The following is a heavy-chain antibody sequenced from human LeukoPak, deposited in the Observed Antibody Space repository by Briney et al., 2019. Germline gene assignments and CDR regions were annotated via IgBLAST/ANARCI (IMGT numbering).Heavy chain of an antibody. Sequence: GMSLRLSCAGSFSIAVHWVRQAPGKGLEWVAVISYDGNHKFFIDSVKGRFIISRDNSKNTVHLQMNGLRGADTALYFCAKDRTKLVAYNSEWLPPYSYGIDVWGQGTSVTVSS. J-gene: IGHJ6*02. D-gene: IGHD3-3*01. CDR2: ISYDGNHK. CDR1: FSIA. V-gene: IGHV3-30*04. CDR3: AKDRTKLVAYNSEWLPPYSYGIDV.